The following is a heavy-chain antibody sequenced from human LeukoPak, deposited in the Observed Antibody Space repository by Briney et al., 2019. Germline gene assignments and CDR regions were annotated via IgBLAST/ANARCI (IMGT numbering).Heavy chain of an antibody. V-gene: IGHV4-31*03. J-gene: IGHJ4*02. CDR2: IYYSGST. CDR3: ARTQTGYCSGGSCYSERYFDY. D-gene: IGHD2-15*01. CDR1: GGSISSGGYY. Sequence: SETLSLTCTVSGGSISSGGYYWSWIRQHPGKGLEWIGYIYYSGSTYYNPSLKSRVTISVDTSKNQFSLKLSSVTAADTAVYYCARTQTGYCSGGSCYSERYFDYWGQGTLVTVSS.